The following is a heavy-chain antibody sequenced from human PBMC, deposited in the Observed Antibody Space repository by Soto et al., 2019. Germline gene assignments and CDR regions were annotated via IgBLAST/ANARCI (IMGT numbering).Heavy chain of an antibody. D-gene: IGHD5-18*01. CDR3: ARDKYSYGVFDY. J-gene: IGHJ4*02. CDR2: ISSSGSTI. CDR1: GFTFSSYE. Sequence: PEGSLRLSCAASGFTFSSYEMNWVRQAPGKGLEWVSYISSSGSTIYYADSVKGRFTISRDNAKNSLYLQMNSLRAEDTAVYYCARDKYSYGVFDYWGQGTLVTVSS. V-gene: IGHV3-48*03.